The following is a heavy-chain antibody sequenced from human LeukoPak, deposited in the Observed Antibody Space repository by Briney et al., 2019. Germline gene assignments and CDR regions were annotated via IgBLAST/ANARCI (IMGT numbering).Heavy chain of an antibody. Sequence: PGGSLRLSCAASGFTFSSYGMHWVRQAPGKGLEWVAVIRYDGSNKYYADSVKGRFTISRDNSKNTLYLQMNSLRAEDTAVYYCARRGDLEWLSVDYWGQGTLVTVSS. CDR3: ARRGDLEWLSVDY. V-gene: IGHV3-33*01. CDR2: IRYDGSNK. CDR1: GFTFSSYG. D-gene: IGHD3-3*01. J-gene: IGHJ4*02.